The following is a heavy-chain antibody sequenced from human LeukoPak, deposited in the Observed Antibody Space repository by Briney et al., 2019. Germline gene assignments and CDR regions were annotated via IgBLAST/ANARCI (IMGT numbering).Heavy chain of an antibody. CDR1: GGSISTRTYS. J-gene: IGHJ3*02. CDR3: ARAYYYDSSGYYPGAFDI. D-gene: IGHD3-22*01. CDR2: LYYSGSI. Sequence: SETLSLTCTVSGGSISTRTYSWGWIRQPPEKGLEWIGSLYYSGSIYSNPSLKSRVSISVDTSKNQFSLKLSSVTAADTAAYYCARAYYYDSSGYYPGAFDIWGQGTLVTVSS. V-gene: IGHV4-39*07.